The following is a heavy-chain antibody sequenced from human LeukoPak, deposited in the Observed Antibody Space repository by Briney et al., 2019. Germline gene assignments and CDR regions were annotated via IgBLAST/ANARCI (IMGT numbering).Heavy chain of an antibody. CDR3: VRGRGTYPKDIFDY. CDR1: GGTFSNYA. J-gene: IGHJ4*02. Sequence: ASVKVSCKASGGTFSNYAFSWVRQAPGQGLEWMGGLIPMFGTSNSAQKFQGRVTITADESTSTAYMELSSLRSEDTAVYYCVRGRGTYPKDIFDYWGQGTLVTVSS. V-gene: IGHV1-69*13. CDR2: LIPMFGTS. D-gene: IGHD3-16*01.